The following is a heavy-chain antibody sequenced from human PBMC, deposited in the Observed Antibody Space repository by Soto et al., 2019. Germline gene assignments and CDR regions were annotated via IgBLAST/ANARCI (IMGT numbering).Heavy chain of an antibody. CDR1: GYTFTSYA. Sequence: ASVKVSCKASGYTFTSYAMHWVRQAPGQRLEWMGWINAGNGNTKYSQKFQGRVTITRDTSASTAYMELSSLRSEDTAVYYCARVGDYCSSTSCTYYFDYWGQGTLVTVS. D-gene: IGHD2-2*01. CDR3: ARVGDYCSSTSCTYYFDY. J-gene: IGHJ4*02. V-gene: IGHV1-3*01. CDR2: INAGNGNT.